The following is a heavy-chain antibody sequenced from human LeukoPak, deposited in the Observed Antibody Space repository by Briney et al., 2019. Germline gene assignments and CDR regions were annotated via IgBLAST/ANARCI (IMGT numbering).Heavy chain of an antibody. J-gene: IGHJ5*02. CDR3: ARDSRYSSSSVLWFDP. V-gene: IGHV4-30-4*07. CDR1: GGSISSGGYS. D-gene: IGHD6-6*01. Sequence: SETLSLTCAVSGGSISSGGYSWSWIRQPPGKGLEWIGYIYYSGSTYYNPSLKSRVTISVDTSKNQFSLKLSSVTAADTAVYYCARDSRYSSSSVLWFDPWGQGTLVTVSS. CDR2: IYYSGST.